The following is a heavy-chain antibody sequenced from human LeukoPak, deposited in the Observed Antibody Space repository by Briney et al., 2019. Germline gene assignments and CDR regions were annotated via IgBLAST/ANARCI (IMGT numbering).Heavy chain of an antibody. D-gene: IGHD3-22*01. J-gene: IGHJ3*02. CDR2: ISGSGGST. Sequence: GGSLRLSCAASGFTFSSYAMSWVRQAPGKGLEWVSAISGSGGSTYYADSVKGRFTISRDNSKNTLYLQMNSLRAEDTAVYYSARTRTAYYYDSSGSDWAFDIWGQGTMVTVSS. V-gene: IGHV3-23*01. CDR1: GFTFSSYA. CDR3: ARTRTAYYYDSSGSDWAFDI.